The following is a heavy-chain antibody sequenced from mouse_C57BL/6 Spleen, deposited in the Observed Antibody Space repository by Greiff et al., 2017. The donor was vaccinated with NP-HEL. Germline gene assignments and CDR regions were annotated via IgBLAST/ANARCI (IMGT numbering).Heavy chain of an antibody. Sequence: QVQLQQSGAELVRPGTSVTVSCKASGYAFTNYLIEWVKQRPGQGLEWIGVINPGSGGTNYNEKFKGKATLTADKSSSTAYMQLSSLTSEDSAVYFCARGVRDYFDYWGQGTTLTVSS. D-gene: IGHD2-14*01. J-gene: IGHJ2*01. V-gene: IGHV1-54*01. CDR1: GYAFTNYL. CDR2: INPGSGGT. CDR3: ARGVRDYFDY.